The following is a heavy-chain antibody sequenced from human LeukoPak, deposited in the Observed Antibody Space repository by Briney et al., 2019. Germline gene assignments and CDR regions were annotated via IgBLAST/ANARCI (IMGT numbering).Heavy chain of an antibody. CDR1: GFSSTDYP. J-gene: IGHJ4*02. CDR2: IRTTAEGAKYA. Sequence: GGSLRLSCATAGFSSTDYPMNWVRQAPWKGLEWISNIRTTAEGAKYAYYADSVKGRVTISRDDGKNTLYLHMNSLRDDDTSVFQSEAGIRYAFDYWGQGILVTVSS. CDR3: EAGIRYAFDY. D-gene: IGHD3-9*01. V-gene: IGHV3-48*02.